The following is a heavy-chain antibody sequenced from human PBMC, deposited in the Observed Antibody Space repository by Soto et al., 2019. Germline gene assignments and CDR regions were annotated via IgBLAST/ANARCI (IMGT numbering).Heavy chain of an antibody. CDR1: GFTFDDYA. CDR3: AKGGGDY. V-gene: IGHV3-9*01. J-gene: IGHJ4*02. D-gene: IGHD1-26*01. Sequence: SLLLSCSASGFTFDDYAMHWVRQAPGKGLEWVSVISWNSGSIGYADSVKGRFTISRDNAKNSLYLQMNSLRAEDTALYYCAKGGGDYWGQETLVTVYS. CDR2: ISWNSGSI.